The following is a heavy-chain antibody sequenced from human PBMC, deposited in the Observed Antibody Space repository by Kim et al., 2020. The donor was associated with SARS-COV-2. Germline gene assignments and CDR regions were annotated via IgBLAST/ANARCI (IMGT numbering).Heavy chain of an antibody. V-gene: IGHV3-30*01. CDR3: ARDSVDSGSYLDY. Sequence: YAYSGKGRFNISRDNSKYTVYLQMNSLRVEDTALYYCARDSVDSGSYLDYWGQGTPVTVSS. D-gene: IGHD3-10*01. J-gene: IGHJ4*02.